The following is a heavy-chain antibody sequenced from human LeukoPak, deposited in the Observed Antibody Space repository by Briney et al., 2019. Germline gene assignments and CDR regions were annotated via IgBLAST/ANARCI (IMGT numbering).Heavy chain of an antibody. CDR3: ARQGVKYYDSSGYC. J-gene: IGHJ1*01. V-gene: IGHV4-39*01. CDR1: GGSISSSSYY. D-gene: IGHD3-22*01. Sequence: SETLSLTCTVSGGSISSSSYYWGWIRQPPGKGLEWIGSIYYSGSTYYNPSLKSRVTISVDTSKNQFSLKLSSVTAADTAVYYCARQGVKYYDSSGYCWGQGTLVTVSS. CDR2: IYYSGST.